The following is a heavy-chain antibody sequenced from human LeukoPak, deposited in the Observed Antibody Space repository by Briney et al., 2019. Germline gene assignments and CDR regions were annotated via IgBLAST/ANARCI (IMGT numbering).Heavy chain of an antibody. CDR1: GLTFSSYG. CDR2: ITGGGGTT. J-gene: IGHJ4*02. CDR3: AKMQGYFDY. Sequence: GGSLRLSCEASGLTFSSYGTSWVRQAPGKGLQWVSAITGGGGTTYYADSVKGRFTISRDNSKNMLYLQMNSLRAEDTAVYYCAKMQGYFDYWGQGTLVPVSS. V-gene: IGHV3-23*01.